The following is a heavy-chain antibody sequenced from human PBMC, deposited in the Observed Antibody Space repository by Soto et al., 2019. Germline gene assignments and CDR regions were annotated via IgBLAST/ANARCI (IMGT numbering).Heavy chain of an antibody. CDR1: GFTFSSYA. Sequence: PGGSLRLSCAASGFTFSSYAMSWVRQAPGKGLEWASAISGSGGSTYYADSVKAGLTISRDNSKNPLYLQMNSLGAEDRPVYYSAKDNPMWFDPWGQGTLVTVSS. CDR3: AKDNPMWFDP. V-gene: IGHV3-23*01. CDR2: ISGSGGST. J-gene: IGHJ5*02.